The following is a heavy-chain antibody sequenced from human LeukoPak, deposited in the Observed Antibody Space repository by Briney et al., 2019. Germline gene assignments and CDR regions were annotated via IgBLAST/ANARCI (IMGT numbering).Heavy chain of an antibody. V-gene: IGHV3-23*01. Sequence: GGSLRLSCAASGFSFSSYAMSWARQAPGKGLEWVSGISGSGGSTYYADSVKGRFTISRDKSKNTLYLQMNSLRAEDTAIYYCAKGGDFWSGYTQWDYWGQGTLVTVSS. J-gene: IGHJ4*02. CDR2: ISGSGGST. CDR3: AKGGDFWSGYTQWDY. D-gene: IGHD3-3*01. CDR1: GFSFSSYA.